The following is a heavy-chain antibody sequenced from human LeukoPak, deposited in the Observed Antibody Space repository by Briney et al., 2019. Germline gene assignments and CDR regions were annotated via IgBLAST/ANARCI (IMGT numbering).Heavy chain of an antibody. D-gene: IGHD6-19*01. J-gene: IGHJ2*01. CDR2: TYYRSKWYN. Sequence: SQTLSLTCAISGDSVSSKSAAWNWTRQSPSRGLEWLGRTYYRSKWYNDYAVSVKSRITINPDTSKNQFSLQLNSMTPEDTAVYYCARGPFDSSGWYWYFDLWGRGTLVTVSS. CDR1: GDSVSSKSAA. CDR3: ARGPFDSSGWYWYFDL. V-gene: IGHV6-1*01.